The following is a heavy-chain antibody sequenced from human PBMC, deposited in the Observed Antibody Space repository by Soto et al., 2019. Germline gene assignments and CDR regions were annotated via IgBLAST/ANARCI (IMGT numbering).Heavy chain of an antibody. J-gene: IGHJ5*02. Sequence: PGGSLRLSCAASGFTFSSYAMSWVRQAPGKGLEWVSAISGSGGSTYYADSVKGRFTVSRDNSKNTLNLQINSLKAEDTAVYYFAKDRGRVVVPAAEPGWPWGQGTLVTVSS. V-gene: IGHV3-23*01. CDR3: AKDRGRVVVPAAEPGWP. CDR2: ISGSGGST. CDR1: GFTFSSYA. D-gene: IGHD2-2*01.